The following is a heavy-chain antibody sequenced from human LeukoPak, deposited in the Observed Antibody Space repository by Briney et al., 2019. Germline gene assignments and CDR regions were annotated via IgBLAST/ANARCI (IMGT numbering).Heavy chain of an antibody. Sequence: PGGSLRLSCAASGFTFSDYILDWVRQAPGKGLEWVSAISGSGGSTYYADSVKGRFTISRDNSKNTLYLQMNSLRAEDTALYYCAKDCTSTNCYVDYWGQGTLVTVSS. CDR2: ISGSGGST. V-gene: IGHV3-23*01. D-gene: IGHD2-2*01. J-gene: IGHJ4*02. CDR1: GFTFSDYI. CDR3: AKDCTSTNCYVDY.